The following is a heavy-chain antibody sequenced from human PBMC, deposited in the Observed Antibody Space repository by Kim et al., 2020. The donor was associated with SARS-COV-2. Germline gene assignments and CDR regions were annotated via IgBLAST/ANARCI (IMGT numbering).Heavy chain of an antibody. D-gene: IGHD2-21*02. Sequence: SDTLSLTCAVYGGSFSGYYWSWIRQPPGKGLEWIGEINHSGSTNYNPSLKIRVTISVDTSKNQFSLKLSSVTAADTAVYYCARGGYGGNSGWFDPWGQGTLVSVS. CDR2: INHSGST. CDR1: GGSFSGYY. CDR3: ARGGYGGNSGWFDP. J-gene: IGHJ5*02. V-gene: IGHV4-34*01.